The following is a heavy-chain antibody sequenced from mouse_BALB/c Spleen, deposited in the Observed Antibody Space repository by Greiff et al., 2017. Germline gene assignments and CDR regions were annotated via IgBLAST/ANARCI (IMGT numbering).Heavy chain of an antibody. J-gene: IGHJ3*01. V-gene: IGHV5-12-1*01. CDR2: ISSGGGST. D-gene: IGHD2-10*02. CDR3: ARQPRAWFAY. Sequence: EVMLVESGGGLVKPGGSLKLSCAASGFTFSSYAMSWVRQTPEKRLEWVATISSGGGSTYYPDTVKGRFTISRDNAKNTLYLQMSSLKSEDTAMYYCARQPRAWFAYWGQGTLVTVSA. CDR1: GFTFSSYA.